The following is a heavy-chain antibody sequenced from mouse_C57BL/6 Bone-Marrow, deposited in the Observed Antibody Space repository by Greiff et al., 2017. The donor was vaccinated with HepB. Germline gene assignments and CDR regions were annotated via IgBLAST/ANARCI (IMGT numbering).Heavy chain of an antibody. Sequence: QVQLQQSGPELVKPGASVKLSCKASGYTFTSYDINWVKQRPGQGLEWIGRIYPRDGSTKYNEKFKGKATVTVDKSSSTAYMELHSLTSEDSAVYFCARYGWSLDFDYWGQGTTLTVSS. CDR1: GYTFTSYD. D-gene: IGHD6-2*01. CDR2: IYPRDGST. V-gene: IGHV1-85*01. J-gene: IGHJ2*01. CDR3: ARYGWSLDFDY.